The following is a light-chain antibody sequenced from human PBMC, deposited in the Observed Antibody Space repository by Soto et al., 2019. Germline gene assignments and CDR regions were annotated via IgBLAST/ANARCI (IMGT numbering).Light chain of an antibody. CDR1: QSISNY. Sequence: DIQMTQSPSSLSAFVGDRVTITCRASQSISNYLNWYQQKPGKAPKVLISSASSLQSGVPSRFSSSGSGTDFTLTISSLQPEDFATYYCQQSYSIPITFGQGTRLEIK. J-gene: IGKJ5*01. CDR3: QQSYSIPIT. CDR2: SAS. V-gene: IGKV1-39*01.